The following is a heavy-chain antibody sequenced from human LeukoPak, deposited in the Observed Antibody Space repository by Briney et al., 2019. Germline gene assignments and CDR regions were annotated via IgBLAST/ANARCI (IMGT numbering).Heavy chain of an antibody. CDR2: IKQDGSER. V-gene: IGHV3-7*01. Sequence: PGGSLRLSCAASGFTFSTCWMTWVRQAPGKGLEWVANIKQDGSERYYVDSVKGRFTISREHAKRSLYLQMNSLRAEDTAVYYCAKSLVVVNDPPDYWGQGNLVTVPS. CDR1: GFTFSTCW. D-gene: IGHD2-21*01. J-gene: IGHJ4*02. CDR3: AKSLVVVNDPPDY.